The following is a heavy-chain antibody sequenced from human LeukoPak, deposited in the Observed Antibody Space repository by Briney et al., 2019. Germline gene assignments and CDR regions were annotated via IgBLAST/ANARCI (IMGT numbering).Heavy chain of an antibody. D-gene: IGHD2-2*01. Sequence: PSETLSLTCTVSGDSISNNYWGWIRQPPGKGLEWIAYLYYTGSTYYNPSLQSRVSISADTSKKQVSLKMTSVTAADTAIYYCARMEEYRLHATMAFYFWGRGAAVTVSA. CDR1: GDSISNNY. CDR2: LYYTGST. CDR3: ARMEEYRLHATMAFYF. V-gene: IGHV4-59*01. J-gene: IGHJ3*01.